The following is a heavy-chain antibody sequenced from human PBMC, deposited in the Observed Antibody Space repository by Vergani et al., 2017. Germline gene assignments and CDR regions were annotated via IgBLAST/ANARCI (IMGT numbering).Heavy chain of an antibody. J-gene: IGHJ4*02. Sequence: EVQLLESGGGLVQPGGSLRLSCAASGFTFSSYAMSWVRQAPGKGLEWVSAISGSGGSTYYADSVKGRFTISRDNAKNSLYLQMKSLRAEDTAVYYCARFTGDEYCSDGSCYHSPDPVDYWGQGTLVTVSS. CDR3: ARFTGDEYCSDGSCYHSPDPVDY. D-gene: IGHD2-15*01. CDR1: GFTFSSYA. V-gene: IGHV3-23*01. CDR2: ISGSGGST.